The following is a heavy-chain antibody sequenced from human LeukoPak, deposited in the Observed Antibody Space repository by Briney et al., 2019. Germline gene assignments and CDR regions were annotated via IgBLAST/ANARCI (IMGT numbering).Heavy chain of an antibody. CDR1: GYTFTSYY. CDR3: AMTTYYYDSSGYRIPFDY. V-gene: IGHV1-46*01. Sequence: ASVKVSCKASGYTFTSYYMHWVRQAPGQGLEWMGIINPSGGSTSYAQKFQGRVTMTRDTSTSTVYMELSSLRSEDTAVYYCAMTTYYYDSSGYRIPFDYWGQGTLVTVSS. J-gene: IGHJ4*02. D-gene: IGHD3-22*01. CDR2: INPSGGST.